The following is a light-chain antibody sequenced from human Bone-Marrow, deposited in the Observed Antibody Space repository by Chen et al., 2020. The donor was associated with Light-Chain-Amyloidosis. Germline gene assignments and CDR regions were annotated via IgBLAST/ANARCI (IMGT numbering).Light chain of an antibody. CDR2: DDS. CDR3: QVRDRGSDRPV. J-gene: IGLJ3*02. Sequence: SYVLTQPSSVSVAPGQTATIACGGNNIGSTSVHWYQQTPGKAPLLVVYDDSDRPSGIPERLSGSNYGHTATLTRGGVGAGDEADYYCQVRDRGSDRPVFGGGTKLTVL. CDR1: NIGSTS. V-gene: IGLV3-21*02.